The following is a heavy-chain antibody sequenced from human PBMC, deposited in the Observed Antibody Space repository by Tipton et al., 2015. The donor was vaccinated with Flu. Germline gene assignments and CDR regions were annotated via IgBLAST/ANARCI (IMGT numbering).Heavy chain of an antibody. J-gene: IGHJ5*02. D-gene: IGHD4-11*01. V-gene: IGHV4-61*02. CDR1: GASISSSNYY. CDR2: IFRTGST. CDR3: ARRDYSNYVSDPKNWFDP. Sequence: LKLSCTVSGASISSSNYYWSWIRQPAGKALEWIGRIFRTGSTNYNPSLKSRVTISLDTSKNQFSLNLNSVTAADTAVYYCARRDYSNYVSDPKNWFDPWGQGTLVTVSA.